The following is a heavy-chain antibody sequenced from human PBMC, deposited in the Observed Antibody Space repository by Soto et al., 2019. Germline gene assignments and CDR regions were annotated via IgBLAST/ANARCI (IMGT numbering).Heavy chain of an antibody. CDR2: IHLVDSDT. D-gene: IGHD4-17*01. V-gene: IGHV5-51*01. CDR3: ARPGGLTTVVSPAALDI. CDR1: GYSFNNYW. Sequence: GESLKISCKGSGYSFNNYWIGWVRQMPGKRLEWMGIIHLVDSDTRYSPSFQGQVTISADKSIITAYLQWSSLKASDTAMYYCARPGGLTTVVSPAALDIWGQGTMVTVSS. J-gene: IGHJ3*02.